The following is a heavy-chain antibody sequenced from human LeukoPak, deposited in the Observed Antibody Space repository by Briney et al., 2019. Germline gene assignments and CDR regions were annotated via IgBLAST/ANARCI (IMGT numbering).Heavy chain of an antibody. CDR3: ARTWQQPFFNAFDI. Sequence: GGSLRLSCAASGFTFSSYSMNWVRQAPGKGLEWVSSISSSSSYLYYADSVKGRFTISRDNAKNSLYLHMNSLRAEDTAVYYCARTWQQPFFNAFDIWGQGTMVTVSS. CDR1: GFTFSSYS. J-gene: IGHJ3*02. D-gene: IGHD6-13*01. CDR2: ISSSSSYL. V-gene: IGHV3-21*01.